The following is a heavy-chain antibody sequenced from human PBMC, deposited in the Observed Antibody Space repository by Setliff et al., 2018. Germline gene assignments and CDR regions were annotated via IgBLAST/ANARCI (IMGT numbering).Heavy chain of an antibody. Sequence: GASVKVSCKASGYNFTSYDINWVRKATGQGLEWIGWMNHQNGNTGYVQKFQGRVTMTRNTSISAAYMELRSLRSYDTAVYYCATVKRGGTSGTSYHYYFMDVWGKGTTVTVSS. CDR1: GYNFTSYD. CDR2: MNHQNGNT. D-gene: IGHD3-10*01. J-gene: IGHJ6*03. CDR3: ATVKRGGTSGTSYHYYFMDV. V-gene: IGHV1-8*01.